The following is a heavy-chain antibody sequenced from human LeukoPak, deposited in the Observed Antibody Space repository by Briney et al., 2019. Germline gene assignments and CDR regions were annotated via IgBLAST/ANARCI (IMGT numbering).Heavy chain of an antibody. CDR2: IDTAGRT. D-gene: IGHD3-10*01. CDR1: GFTFSNYD. V-gene: IGHV3-13*01. CDR3: IRGGDGFDP. J-gene: IGHJ5*02. Sequence: GGSLRLSCAASGFTFSNYDMHWVRQPTGEGLEWVSAIDTAGRTYYIDSVKGRFTISRENAKNSVYLQMNSLRAGDTAVCYCIRGGDGFDPWGQGTLVTVSS.